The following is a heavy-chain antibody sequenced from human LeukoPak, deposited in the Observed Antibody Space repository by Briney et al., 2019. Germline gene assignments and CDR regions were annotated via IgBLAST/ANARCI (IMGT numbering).Heavy chain of an antibody. CDR2: IYDSGST. D-gene: IGHD6-13*01. V-gene: IGHV4-34*01. J-gene: IGHJ4*02. Sequence: SETLSLTCAVSGGSFSGYYWSWIRQPPGKGLEWIWDIYDSGSTNYNRSLKSRVTTIADTYENHISLMLSSVTAADTAVYYCARGPLIGIAAAGIFSDPKNFDYWGQGTLLTVSS. CDR1: GGSFSGYY. CDR3: ARGPLIGIAAAGIFSDPKNFDY.